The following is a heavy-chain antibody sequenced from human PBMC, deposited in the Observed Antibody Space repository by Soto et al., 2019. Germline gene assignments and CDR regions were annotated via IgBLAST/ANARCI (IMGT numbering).Heavy chain of an antibody. CDR3: TRHVDTAVGEDFDY. Sequence: PGGSPRLACAACGVRFRGSAVHWVRQASGKGLEWIGRIRSKAQSYATAYGASVQGRFTISRDDSKNTAYLQMNSLKTEDTAVYYCTRHVDTAVGEDFDYWGQGTLVTVSS. D-gene: IGHD5-18*01. J-gene: IGHJ4*02. V-gene: IGHV3-73*01. CDR2: IRSKAQSYAT. CDR1: GVRFRGSA.